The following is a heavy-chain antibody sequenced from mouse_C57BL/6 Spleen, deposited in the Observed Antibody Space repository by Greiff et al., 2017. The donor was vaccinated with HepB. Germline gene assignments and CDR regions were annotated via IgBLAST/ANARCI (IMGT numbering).Heavy chain of an antibody. Sequence: QVQLKQPGAELVRPGSSVKLSCKASGYTFTSYWLHGVKQRPIQGLEWIGNIDPSVSETNYNQKFKDMATLTVDKTSSTAYMQLSSLTSEDSAVYYCARWDYDRFAYWGQGTLVTVSA. J-gene: IGHJ3*01. CDR1: GYTFTSYW. V-gene: IGHV1-52*01. CDR3: ARWDYDRFAY. D-gene: IGHD2-4*01. CDR2: IDPSVSET.